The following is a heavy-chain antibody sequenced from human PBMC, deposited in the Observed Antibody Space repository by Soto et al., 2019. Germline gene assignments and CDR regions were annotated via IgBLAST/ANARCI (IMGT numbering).Heavy chain of an antibody. CDR1: GYTFTSYD. V-gene: IGHV1-8*01. J-gene: IGHJ4*02. CDR3: XXXXXXXNVDY. CDR2: MNPNSGNT. Sequence: QVQLVQSGAEVKKPGASVKVSCKASGYTFTSYDXXXXXXXXXXGLEWMGWMNPNSGNTGYAQKFQGRVTMTRNTXXXXXXXXXXXXXXXXXXXXXXXXXXXXXNVDYWGQGTLVTVSS.